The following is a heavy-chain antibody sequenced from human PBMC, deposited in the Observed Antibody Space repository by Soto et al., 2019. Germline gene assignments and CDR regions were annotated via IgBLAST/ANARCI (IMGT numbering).Heavy chain of an antibody. V-gene: IGHV1-69*06. J-gene: IGHJ6*02. Sequence: QVQLVQSGAEVKKPGSSVKVSCKASGGTFSSYAISWVRQAPGQGLEWMGGITPIFGTANYAQKFQGRGTITADKSTSTAYMALSSVRCEDTGVYYCERPGGARTRYQLLSFHYSYGMDVWGQGTTVTVSS. CDR2: ITPIFGTA. D-gene: IGHD2-2*01. CDR3: ERPGGARTRYQLLSFHYSYGMDV. CDR1: GGTFSSYA.